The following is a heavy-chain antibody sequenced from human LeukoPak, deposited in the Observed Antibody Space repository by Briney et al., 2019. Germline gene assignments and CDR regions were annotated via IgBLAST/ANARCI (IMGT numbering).Heavy chain of an antibody. J-gene: IGHJ4*02. CDR3: ARSGYYYDSSGCYSDY. V-gene: IGHV3-7*01. CDR2: IKQDGSEK. Sequence: GGSLRLPCAASGFTFSSYWMSWVRQAPGKGLEWVANIKQDGSEKYYVDSVKGRFTISRDNAKNSLYLQMNSLRAEDTAVYYCARSGYYYDSSGCYSDYWGQGTLVTVSS. D-gene: IGHD3-22*01. CDR1: GFTFSSYW.